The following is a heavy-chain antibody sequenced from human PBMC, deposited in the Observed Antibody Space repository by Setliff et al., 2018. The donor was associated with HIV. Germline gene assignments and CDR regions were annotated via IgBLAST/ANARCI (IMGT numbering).Heavy chain of an antibody. Sequence: GASVKVSCKASGYTFTAYYIHWVRQAPGQGLEWMGWINSNNGGTKYAQNFQGRVTMTRDTSITTAYMELRSLRSDDTAVYYCAREGVREPPSNTLYYGMDVWGQGTTVTVSS. V-gene: IGHV1-2*02. J-gene: IGHJ6*02. D-gene: IGHD3-10*01. CDR1: GYTFTAYY. CDR2: INSNNGGT. CDR3: AREGVREPPSNTLYYGMDV.